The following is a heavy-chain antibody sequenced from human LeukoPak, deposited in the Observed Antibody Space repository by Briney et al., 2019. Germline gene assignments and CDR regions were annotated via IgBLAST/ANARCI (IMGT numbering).Heavy chain of an antibody. Sequence: TETLSLTCTVTGGSISSYFWTWIRQPAGRGLEWIGHIYSSGSFKYNPSLKSRVTMSIDTSKNQLSLKLNSVTAADTAVYYCARSGGSSSGSLGLWYSDIWGQGTMVTVSS. CDR2: IYSSGSF. D-gene: IGHD6-19*01. CDR3: ARSGGSSSGSLGLWYSDI. V-gene: IGHV4-4*07. J-gene: IGHJ3*02. CDR1: GGSISSYF.